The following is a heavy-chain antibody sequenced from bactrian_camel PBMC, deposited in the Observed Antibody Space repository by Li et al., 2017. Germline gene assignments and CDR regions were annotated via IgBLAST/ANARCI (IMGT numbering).Heavy chain of an antibody. CDR1: GFTLSSYG. Sequence: VQLVESGGGLVQPGGSLTLSCVTSGFTLSSYGMSWVRLAPGKGMEWVSSIGGDGSVTLYTDSVKGRFTITRDNAKNSVYLQMNSLIAEDTALYYCTAEQMGWSWYNHWGQGTQVTVS. D-gene: IGHD5*01. J-gene: IGHJ4*01. CDR3: TAEQMGWSWYNH. CDR2: IGGDGSVT. V-gene: IGHV3S7*01.